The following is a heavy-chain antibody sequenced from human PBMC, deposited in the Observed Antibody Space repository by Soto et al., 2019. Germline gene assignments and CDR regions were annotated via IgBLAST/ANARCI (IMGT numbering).Heavy chain of an antibody. J-gene: IGHJ4*02. CDR3: ARDGMRPLDY. CDR1: GFIFSSYW. V-gene: IGHV3-7*01. CDR2: IKQDGSEK. Sequence: GGSLRLSCAASGFIFSSYWMSWARQAPGKGLEWVANIKQDGSEKNYVDSVKGRFTMSRDNGKNSLYLQMSSLRAEDTAVYYCARDGMRPLDYWGQGTLVTVS. D-gene: IGHD1-1*01.